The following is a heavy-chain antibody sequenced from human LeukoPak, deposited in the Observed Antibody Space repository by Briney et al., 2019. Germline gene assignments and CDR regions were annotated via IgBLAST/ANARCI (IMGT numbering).Heavy chain of an antibody. Sequence: ASVTVSCTASGYTFTSYGISWVRQAPGQGLEWMEWISAYNGNTNYAQKLQGRVTMTTDTSTSTAYMELRSLRSDDTAVYYCARESARSRIYDYWGQGTLVTVSS. CDR3: ARESARSRIYDY. CDR2: ISAYNGNT. CDR1: GYTFTSYG. V-gene: IGHV1-18*01. J-gene: IGHJ4*02.